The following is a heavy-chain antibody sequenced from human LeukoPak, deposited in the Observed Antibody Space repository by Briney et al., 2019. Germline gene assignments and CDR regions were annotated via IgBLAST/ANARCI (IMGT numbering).Heavy chain of an antibody. Sequence: GGSLRLSCAASGSTFSSHTMDWVRQAPGKGLEWVSYISSTSSVIYYADSVKGRFTISRDNAKNSLYLQMNSLRAEDTAVYYCARNLPAADYWGQGTLVTVSS. CDR2: ISSTSSVI. J-gene: IGHJ4*02. CDR3: ARNLPAADY. V-gene: IGHV3-48*04. CDR1: GSTFSSHT. D-gene: IGHD2-2*01.